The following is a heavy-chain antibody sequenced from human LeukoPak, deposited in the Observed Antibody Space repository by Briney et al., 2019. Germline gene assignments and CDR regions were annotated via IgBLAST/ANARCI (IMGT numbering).Heavy chain of an antibody. CDR3: ARESSGWYIEAFDY. J-gene: IGHJ4*02. V-gene: IGHV4-4*02. Sequence: SETLSLTCAVSGGSISNSHWWSWVRQPPGKGLEWIGEIYHDGSTNYNPSLKSRVTISVDKSKNQFFLELRSVTAADTAVYYCARESSGWYIEAFDYWGQGTLVTVSS. CDR2: IYHDGST. CDR1: GGSISNSHW. D-gene: IGHD6-19*01.